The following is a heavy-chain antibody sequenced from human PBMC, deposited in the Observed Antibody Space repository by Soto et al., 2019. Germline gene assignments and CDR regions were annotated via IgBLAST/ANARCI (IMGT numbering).Heavy chain of an antibody. Sequence: QVQLVESGGGVVQPGRSLRLSCAASGFTFSSYGMHWVRQAPGKGLEWVAVIWYDGSNKYYADSVKGRFTISRDNSKNTLYLQMNSLRAEDTAVYYCARDSHYDSPPRGMDVWGQGTTVTVSS. CDR1: GFTFSSYG. J-gene: IGHJ6*02. V-gene: IGHV3-33*01. CDR3: ARDSHYDSPPRGMDV. D-gene: IGHD3-22*01. CDR2: IWYDGSNK.